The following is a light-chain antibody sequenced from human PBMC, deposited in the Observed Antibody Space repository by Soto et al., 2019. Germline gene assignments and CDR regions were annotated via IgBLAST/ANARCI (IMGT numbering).Light chain of an antibody. CDR1: NSNIGAGYD. CDR3: HSYDGSLTVVL. Sequence: QSVLTQPPSVSGATGQRVTISCTGSNSNIGAGYDVNWYQQLPGLVPKLLIYGSTRRPSGVPERFSGSKSDTSASLAITGLQAEDEADYYCHSYDGSLTVVLFGGGTKLTVL. CDR2: GST. J-gene: IGLJ2*01. V-gene: IGLV1-40*01.